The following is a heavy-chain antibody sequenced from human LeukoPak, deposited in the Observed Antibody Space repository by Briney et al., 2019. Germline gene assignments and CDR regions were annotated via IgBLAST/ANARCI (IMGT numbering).Heavy chain of an antibody. D-gene: IGHD6-13*01. CDR1: GFTFSSYG. CDR3: ARSTPPPIAAAGTAFDI. CDR2: ISYDGSNK. Sequence: PGGSLRLSCAASGFTFSSYGMHWVRQAPGKGLEWVAVISYDGSNKYYADSVKGRFTISRDNSKNTLYLQMNSLRAEDTAVYYCARSTPPPIAAAGTAFDIWGQGTMVTVSS. V-gene: IGHV3-30*03. J-gene: IGHJ3*02.